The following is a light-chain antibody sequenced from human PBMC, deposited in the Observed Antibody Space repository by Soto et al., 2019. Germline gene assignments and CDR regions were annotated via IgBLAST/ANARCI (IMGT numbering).Light chain of an antibody. CDR3: QQRSNWPLT. J-gene: IGKJ4*01. V-gene: IGKV3D-20*02. CDR2: GTS. Sequence: EIVLTQSPGTLSLSPGESATLSCRASQSISSSFFAWYQHKPGQAPRLLIYGTSNRATGIPDRFSGSGSGTDFTLTISRLEPEDFAVYYCQQRSNWPLTFGGGTKVDIK. CDR1: QSISSSF.